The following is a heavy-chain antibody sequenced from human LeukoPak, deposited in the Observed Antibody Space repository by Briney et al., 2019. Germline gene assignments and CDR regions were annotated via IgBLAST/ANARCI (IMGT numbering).Heavy chain of an antibody. CDR2: IYYNGST. Sequence: SETLSLTCTVSGGSISSSSYSWGWIRQPPGKGLEWIGTIYYNGSTYYNPSLKSRVTISVDTSKNQFSLKLSSVTAADTAVYYCARDGPPDYDYVWGSYRYFDYWGQGTLVTVSS. CDR3: ARDGPPDYDYVWGSYRYFDY. CDR1: GGSISSSSYS. V-gene: IGHV4-39*07. D-gene: IGHD3-16*02. J-gene: IGHJ4*02.